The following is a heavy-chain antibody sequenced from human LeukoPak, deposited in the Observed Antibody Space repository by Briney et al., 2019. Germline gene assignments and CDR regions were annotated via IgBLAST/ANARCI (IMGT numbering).Heavy chain of an antibody. CDR3: GVVQLAHFDY. D-gene: IGHD6-13*01. CDR2: IYYSGST. J-gene: IGHJ4*02. Sequence: SETLSLTCTVSGGSISSSSYYWGWIRQPPGKGLEWIGSIYYSGSTYYNPSLKGRVTISVDTSKNQFSLKLSSVTAADTAVYYCGVVQLAHFDYWGQGTLVTVSS. V-gene: IGHV4-39*01. CDR1: GGSISSSSYY.